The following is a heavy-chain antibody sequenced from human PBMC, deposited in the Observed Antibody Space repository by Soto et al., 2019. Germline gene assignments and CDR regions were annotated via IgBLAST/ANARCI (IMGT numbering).Heavy chain of an antibody. V-gene: IGHV1-2*02. CDR2: IKPNSGGT. D-gene: IGHD5-12*01. CDR3: ARMLATDGGFDY. CDR1: GYTFTGYS. Sequence: QVQLVQSGAEVKKPGASVKVSCKASGYTFTGYSMHWVRLAPGQALEWIGWIKPNSGGTNYAQKFQGRVTMTRDTSISTAYMELSRLRSDDTAVYYCARMLATDGGFDYWGQGTLVTVSS. J-gene: IGHJ4*02.